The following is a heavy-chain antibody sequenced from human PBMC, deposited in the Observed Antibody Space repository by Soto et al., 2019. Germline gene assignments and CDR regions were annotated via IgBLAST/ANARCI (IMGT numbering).Heavy chain of an antibody. V-gene: IGHV5-51*01. CDR1: GYRFTTYW. CDR3: ARLGVGEPAAY. J-gene: IGHJ4*02. Sequence: GESLKISCKVSGYRFTTYWIGWVRQMPGKGLEWIGMIYPGDFDTKYSPSFQGQVTISADTLVSTTYLQWSSLKASDSAIYYCARLGVGEPAAYWGQGALVTVSS. D-gene: IGHD2-2*01. CDR2: IYPGDFDT.